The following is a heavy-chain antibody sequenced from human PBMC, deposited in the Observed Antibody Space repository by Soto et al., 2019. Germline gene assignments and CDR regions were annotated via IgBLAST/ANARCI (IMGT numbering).Heavy chain of an antibody. V-gene: IGHV3-23*01. D-gene: IGHD6-19*01. CDR1: GFTFGTYA. J-gene: IGHJ6*02. Sequence: GESLKISCAASGFTFGTYAMNWVRQAPGKGLECVSTITDVGDPTYYADSVKGQVTISADKSISTAYLQWSSLKASDTAMYYCARHSSSGWYRENYYYGMDVWGQGTTVTVSS. CDR2: ITDVGDPT. CDR3: ARHSSSGWYRENYYYGMDV.